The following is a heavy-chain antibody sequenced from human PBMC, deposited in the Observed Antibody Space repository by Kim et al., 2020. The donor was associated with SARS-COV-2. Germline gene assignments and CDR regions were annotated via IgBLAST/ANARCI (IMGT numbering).Heavy chain of an antibody. V-gene: IGHV1-69*13. J-gene: IGHJ4*02. CDR3: ARDRDLPNPGTAMAN. CDR2: IIPIFGTA. Sequence: SVKVSCKASGGTFSSYAISWVRQAPGQGLEWMGGIIPIFGTANYAQKFQGRVTITADESTSTAYMELSSLRSEDTAVYYCARDRDLPNPGTAMANWGQGTLVTVSS. CDR1: GGTFSSYA. D-gene: IGHD5-18*01.